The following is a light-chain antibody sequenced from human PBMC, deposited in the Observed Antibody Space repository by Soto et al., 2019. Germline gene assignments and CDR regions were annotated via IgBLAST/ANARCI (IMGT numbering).Light chain of an antibody. Sequence: DIQLTQSPSFLSASVGDRVTITCRASQGISSYLAWYQQKPGKAPKLLIYAASTFQSGVPSRFSGSGSWTGFNPGNSSPQPKDFANYYGEPVYNFPSHFGGRTKVEIK. J-gene: IGKJ4*01. CDR3: EPVYNFPSH. V-gene: IGKV1-9*01. CDR1: QGISSY. CDR2: AAS.